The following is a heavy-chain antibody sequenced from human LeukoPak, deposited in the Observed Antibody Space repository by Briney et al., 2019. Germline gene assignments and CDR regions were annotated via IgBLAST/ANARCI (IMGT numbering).Heavy chain of an antibody. Sequence: SETLSLTCTVSGGSISTYYWSWIRQPPGKGLEWIGYIHYSGTTNYNPSLKNRVTISLDTSKNQFSLNLSSVTAADTAVYYCVRMGGYSGYATHRGQGTLVTVSS. CDR2: IHYSGTT. CDR3: VRMGGYSGYATH. J-gene: IGHJ4*02. V-gene: IGHV4-59*08. D-gene: IGHD5-12*01. CDR1: GGSISTYY.